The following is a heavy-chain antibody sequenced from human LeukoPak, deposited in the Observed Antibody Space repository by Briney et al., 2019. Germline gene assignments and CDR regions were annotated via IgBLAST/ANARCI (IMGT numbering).Heavy chain of an antibody. CDR1: GGSISSYY. V-gene: IGHV4-59*01. CDR2: IYYSGST. J-gene: IGHJ4*02. Sequence: SETLSLTCTVSGGSISSYYWSWIRQPPGKGLEWIGYIYYSGSTNYNPSLKSRVTISVDTSKNQFSLKLSSVTAADTAVYYCARDRLGYCSGGSCYAFDYWGQGTLVTVSS. D-gene: IGHD2-15*01. CDR3: ARDRLGYCSGGSCYAFDY.